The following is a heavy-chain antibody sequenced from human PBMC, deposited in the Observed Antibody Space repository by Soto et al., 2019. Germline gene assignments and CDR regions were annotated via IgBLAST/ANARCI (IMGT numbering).Heavy chain of an antibody. D-gene: IGHD2-21*02. V-gene: IGHV3-33*01. CDR3: ARDTNCGGDCYTYYFDY. Sequence: GGSLRLSCAASGFTFSSYGMHWVRQAPGKGLEWVAVIWYDGSNKYYADSVKGRFTISRDNSKNTQYLQMNSLRAEDTAVYYCARDTNCGGDCYTYYFDYWSQGTLVTVSS. CDR2: IWYDGSNK. J-gene: IGHJ4*02. CDR1: GFTFSSYG.